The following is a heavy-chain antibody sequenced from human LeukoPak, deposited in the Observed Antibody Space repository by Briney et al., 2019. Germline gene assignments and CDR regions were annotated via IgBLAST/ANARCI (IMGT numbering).Heavy chain of an antibody. D-gene: IGHD3-22*01. CDR2: ISAYNGNT. V-gene: IGHV1-18*01. J-gene: IGHJ3*02. CDR3: ARPYYYDSIDAFDI. Sequence: ASVKVSCKASGYTFTSYGISWVRQAPGQGLEWMGWISAYNGNTNYAQKLQGRVTMTTDTSTSTAYMELRSLRSDDTAVYYCARPYYYDSIDAFDIWGQGTMVTVSS. CDR1: GYTFTSYG.